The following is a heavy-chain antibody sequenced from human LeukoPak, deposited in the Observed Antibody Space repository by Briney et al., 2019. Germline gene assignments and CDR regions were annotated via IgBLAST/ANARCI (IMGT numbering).Heavy chain of an antibody. CDR1: GGSISSYY. V-gene: IGHV4-4*07. CDR3: ARVASDYYYYYMDV. CDR2: IYTSGST. Sequence: KPSETLSLTCTVSGGSISSYYWSWIRQPAGKGLEWIGRIYTSGSTNYNPSLKSRVTMSVDTSKNQFSLKLSSVTAADTAVYYCARVASDYYYYYMDVWGRGTTVTVSS. J-gene: IGHJ6*03.